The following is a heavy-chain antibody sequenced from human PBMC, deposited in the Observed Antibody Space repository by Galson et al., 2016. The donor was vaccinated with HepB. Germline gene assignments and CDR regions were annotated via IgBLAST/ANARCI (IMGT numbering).Heavy chain of an antibody. CDR2: ISYEGSNK. J-gene: IGHJ6*02. CDR3: ANQSPYGDYYLPDYYYGMDV. CDR1: GFMLSGYG. Sequence: SLRLSCAASGFMLSGYGMHWVRQAPGKGLEWVAIISYEGSNKYYADSVKGRFTISRDNSKNRLYLRMNSLRAEDTAVYYCANQSPYGDYYLPDYYYGMDVWGQGTTVTVSS. D-gene: IGHD4-17*01. V-gene: IGHV3-30*13.